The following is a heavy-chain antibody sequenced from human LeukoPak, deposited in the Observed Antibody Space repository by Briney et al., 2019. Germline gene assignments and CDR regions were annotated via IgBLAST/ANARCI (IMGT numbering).Heavy chain of an antibody. D-gene: IGHD7-27*01. CDR3: ATSWGRLDY. CDR2: ISSTSGHI. Sequence: PGGSLRLSCAASGFTFSDYSMNWVRQAPGQGLKWVSYISSTSGHIYYADSVRGRFTISRDNAKNSLYLQMSSLRDEDTAVYYCATSWGRLDYWGHGTLVTVSS. V-gene: IGHV3-48*02. CDR1: GFTFSDYS. J-gene: IGHJ4*01.